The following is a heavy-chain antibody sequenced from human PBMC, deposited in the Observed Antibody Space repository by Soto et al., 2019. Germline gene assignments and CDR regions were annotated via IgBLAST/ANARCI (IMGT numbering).Heavy chain of an antibody. J-gene: IGHJ6*02. V-gene: IGHV1-2*04. Sequence: GASVKVSCKASGYTFTGYYMHWVRQAPGQGLEWMGWINPNSGGTNYAQKFRGWVTMTRDTSISTAYMELSRLRSDDTAVYYCAREGGAPYYYYGMDVWGQGTTVTVSS. CDR3: AREGGAPYYYYGMDV. CDR2: INPNSGGT. CDR1: GYTFTGYY. D-gene: IGHD3-16*01.